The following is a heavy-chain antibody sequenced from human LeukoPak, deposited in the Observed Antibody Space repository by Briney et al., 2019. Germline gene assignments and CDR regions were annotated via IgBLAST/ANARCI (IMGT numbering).Heavy chain of an antibody. Sequence: GGSLRLSCAASGFTFSSYAMHWVRQAPGKGLEWVSAISGSGGSTYYADSVKGRFTISRDNSKNTLYLQMNSLRAEDTAVYYCAKDFEGDDFWSGYYLSNWGQGTLVTVSS. CDR2: ISGSGGST. CDR1: GFTFSSYA. J-gene: IGHJ4*02. V-gene: IGHV3-23*01. CDR3: AKDFEGDDFWSGYYLSN. D-gene: IGHD3-3*01.